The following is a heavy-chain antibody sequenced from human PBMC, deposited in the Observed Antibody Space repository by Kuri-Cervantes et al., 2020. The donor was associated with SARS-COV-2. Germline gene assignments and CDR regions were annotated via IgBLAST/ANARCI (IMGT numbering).Heavy chain of an antibody. J-gene: IGHJ4*02. CDR3: ASEILDY. CDR2: ISSSSSYI. CDR1: GFTFSSYS. Sequence: GESLKISCAASGFTFSSYSMNWVRQAPGTGLEWVSSISSSSSYIYYADSVKGRFTISRDNAKNSLYLQMNSLRAEDTAVYYCASEILDYWGQGTPVTVSS. V-gene: IGHV3-21*01.